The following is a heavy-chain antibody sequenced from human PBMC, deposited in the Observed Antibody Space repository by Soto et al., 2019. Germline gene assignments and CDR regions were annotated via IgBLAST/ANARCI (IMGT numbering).Heavy chain of an antibody. CDR3: ARVEDYGDYFDY. Sequence: QVQLQESGPGLVKPSETLSLTCTVSGGXVXXXXXXXXXXXXXXXXGLEWIGYIYDSGTTNYNPSLKSRVTISVDTSKNQFSLKLSSVTAXDTAVYYCARVEDYGDYFDYWGQGTLVTVSS. V-gene: IGHV4-61*01. J-gene: IGHJ4*02. CDR1: GGXVXXXXXX. CDR2: IYDSGTT. D-gene: IGHD4-17*01.